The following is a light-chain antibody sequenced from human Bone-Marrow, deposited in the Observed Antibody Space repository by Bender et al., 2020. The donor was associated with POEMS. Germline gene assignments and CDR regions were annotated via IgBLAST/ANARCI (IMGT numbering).Light chain of an antibody. J-gene: IGLJ3*02. Sequence: QSVLTQPPSVSGAPGQRVTISCTGTSSDVGAYNYVSWYQQHPGKAPKLMIYDVSSRPSGVSNRFSASKSGTSASLAITGLQAEDEGDYYCQSYDNSLGGWVFGGGTKLTVL. CDR2: DVS. CDR3: QSYDNSLGGWV. CDR1: SSDVGAYNY. V-gene: IGLV2-14*03.